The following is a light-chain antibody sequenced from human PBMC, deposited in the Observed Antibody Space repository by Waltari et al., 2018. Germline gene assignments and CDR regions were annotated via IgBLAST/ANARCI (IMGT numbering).Light chain of an antibody. CDR1: NSDIGGYNY. CDR2: GVS. V-gene: IGLV2-14*03. CDR3: SSFTRSATWV. J-gene: IGLJ3*02. Sequence: QSALTQPASLSGSPRQSITISCTGTNSDIGGYNYVSWYQTHSGKAPKLMIFGVSDRPSEVSTRFSDSKSGNTASLTISELHADDEADDYCSSFTRSATWVFGGGTKLPVL.